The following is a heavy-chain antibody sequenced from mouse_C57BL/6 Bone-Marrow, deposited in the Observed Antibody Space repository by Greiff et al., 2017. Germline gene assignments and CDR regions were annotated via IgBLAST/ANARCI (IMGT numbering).Heavy chain of an antibody. Sequence: VQLQQSGPELVKPGASVKMSCKASGYTFTDYVISWVKQRTGQGLEWIGEIFPGSGSTYYNEKFKGKATLTADKSSNTAYMQRSSLTSEDSAVYFCARGGYGTFAYWGQGTLVTVSA. V-gene: IGHV1-77*01. CDR3: ARGGYGTFAY. J-gene: IGHJ3*01. CDR2: IFPGSGST. CDR1: GYTFTDYV. D-gene: IGHD1-1*01.